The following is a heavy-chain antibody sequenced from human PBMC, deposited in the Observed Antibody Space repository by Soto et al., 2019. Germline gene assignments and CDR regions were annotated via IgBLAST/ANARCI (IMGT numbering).Heavy chain of an antibody. J-gene: IGHJ5*02. V-gene: IGHV3-23*01. Sequence: EVQLLESGGGLVQPGGSLRLSCAVSGFSFSTYAMSWVRQAPGKGLEWVSGISAGGGNTYYADSVRGRFTISRDNSKDTLSLQITSLRAEDTAFYYCAKHAEYQLVSWFDPWGQGTLVTVSS. CDR3: AKHAEYQLVSWFDP. CDR2: ISAGGGNT. D-gene: IGHD2-2*01. CDR1: GFSFSTYA.